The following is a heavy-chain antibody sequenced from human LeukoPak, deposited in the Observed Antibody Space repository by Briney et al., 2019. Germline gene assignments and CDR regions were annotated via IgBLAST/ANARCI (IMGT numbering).Heavy chain of an antibody. CDR2: INHSGST. CDR1: GGSFSGYY. J-gene: IGHJ3*02. Sequence: SETLSLTCAVYGGSFSGYYWSWIRQPPREGLEWIGDINHSGSTNYNPSLKSRVTISVDTSKNQFSLKLSSVTAADTAVYYCASNQDGYNSNQPWAFDIWGQGTMVTVSS. CDR3: ASNQDGYNSNQPWAFDI. D-gene: IGHD5-24*01. V-gene: IGHV4-34*01.